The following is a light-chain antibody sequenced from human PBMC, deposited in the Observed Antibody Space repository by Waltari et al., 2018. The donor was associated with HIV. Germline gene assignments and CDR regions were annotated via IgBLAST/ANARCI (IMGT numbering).Light chain of an antibody. CDR2: EVS. Sequence: QSALTQPASVSGSPGQSIPISCPGTSSDVGGYNYFSWYQQHPGKAPKLMIYEVSNRPSGVSNRFSGSKSGNTASLTSSGLQAEDEADYYCSSYTSSSTLVVFGGGTKLTVL. V-gene: IGLV2-14*01. J-gene: IGLJ2*01. CDR3: SSYTSSSTLVV. CDR1: SSDVGGYNY.